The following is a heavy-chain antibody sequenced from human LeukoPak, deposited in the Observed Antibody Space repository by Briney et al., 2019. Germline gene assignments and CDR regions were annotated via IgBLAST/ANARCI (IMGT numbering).Heavy chain of an antibody. CDR3: ATGAMVRGVIITWLDY. Sequence: GASVKVSCKVSGYTLTELSMHWVRQAPGKGLEWMGGFDPEDGKTIYAQKFQGRVTMTEDTSTDTAYMELSSLRSEDTAVYYCATGAMVRGVIITWLDYWGQGTLVTVSS. J-gene: IGHJ4*02. CDR2: FDPEDGKT. CDR1: GYTLTELS. D-gene: IGHD3-10*01. V-gene: IGHV1-24*01.